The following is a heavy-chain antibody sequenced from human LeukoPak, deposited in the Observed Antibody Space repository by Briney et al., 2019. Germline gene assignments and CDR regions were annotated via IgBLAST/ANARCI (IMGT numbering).Heavy chain of an antibody. CDR3: ARALIRGIAPFDY. J-gene: IGHJ4*02. CDR2: INLNTGGT. CDR1: GYTFTAYY. V-gene: IGHV1-2*02. Sequence: ASVKVSCKASGYTFTAYYIHWVRQAPGQGLEWMGWINLNTGGTNYAQKFQGRVTMTRETSVSTVYMELSRLRSDDTAMYYCARALIRGIAPFDYWGQGTWVTVSS. D-gene: IGHD3-10*01.